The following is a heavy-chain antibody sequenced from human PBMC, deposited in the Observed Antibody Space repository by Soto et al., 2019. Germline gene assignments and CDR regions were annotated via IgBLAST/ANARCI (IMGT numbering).Heavy chain of an antibody. CDR2: IDWDDDK. Sequence: SGPTLVNPTQTLTLTCTFSGFSLSTSGMCVSWIRQPPGKALEWLARIDWDDDKYYSTSLKTRLTISKDTSKNQVVLTMTNMVPVDTATYYFARILGIAAPHYYSSSIDVWGKGTTVTVS. V-gene: IGHV2-70*11. CDR1: GFSLSTSGMC. D-gene: IGHD6-6*01. CDR3: ARILGIAAPHYYSSSIDV. J-gene: IGHJ6*03.